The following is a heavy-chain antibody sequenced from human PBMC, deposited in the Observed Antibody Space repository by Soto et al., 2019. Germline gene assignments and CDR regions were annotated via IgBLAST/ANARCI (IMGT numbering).Heavy chain of an antibody. CDR2: IRYDGSDE. J-gene: IGHJ4*02. Sequence: QVQLVESGGGVVQPGGSLRLSCAASASIFKGHGMHWVRQAPGKGLEWVAIIRYDGSDEHYGDSVKGRFTSSRDNSKNMLYLQMNSLRADDTAVYYCARDGVGATTFFGFLDYWGQGTLVTVAS. CDR1: ASIFKGHG. D-gene: IGHD1-26*01. CDR3: ARDGVGATTFFGFLDY. V-gene: IGHV3-33*08.